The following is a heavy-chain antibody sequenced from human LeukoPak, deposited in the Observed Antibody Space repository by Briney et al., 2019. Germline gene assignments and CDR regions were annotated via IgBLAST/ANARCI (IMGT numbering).Heavy chain of an antibody. CDR2: IYYSGST. V-gene: IGHV4-59*01. CDR3: ARGRNFDWFTNWFDP. D-gene: IGHD3-9*01. CDR1: GVSISSYY. Sequence: SETLSLTCTVSGVSISSYYWSWIRQPPGKGLEWIGYIYYSGSTNYNPPLKSRVTISVDTSKNQFSLKLSSVTAADTAVYYCARGRNFDWFTNWFDPWGQGTLVTVSS. J-gene: IGHJ5*02.